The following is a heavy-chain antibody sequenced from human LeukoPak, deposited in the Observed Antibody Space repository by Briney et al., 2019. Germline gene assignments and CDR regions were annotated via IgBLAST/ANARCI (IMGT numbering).Heavy chain of an antibody. V-gene: IGHV3-23*01. D-gene: IGHD6-13*01. CDR1: GFTFSSYG. Sequence: GGTLRLSCAASGFTFSSYGMSWVRQAPGKGLEWVSAISGSGGSTYYADSVKGRFTISRDNSKNTLYLQMNSLRAEDTAVYYCAKYGSSWAKGGGYFDYWGQGTLVTVSS. J-gene: IGHJ4*02. CDR3: AKYGSSWAKGGGYFDY. CDR2: ISGSGGST.